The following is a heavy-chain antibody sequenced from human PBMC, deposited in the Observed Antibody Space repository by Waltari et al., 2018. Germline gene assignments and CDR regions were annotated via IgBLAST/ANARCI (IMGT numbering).Heavy chain of an antibody. Sequence: EVQLLESGGGLVQPGGSLRLSCAASGFTFSSYAMSWVRQAPGKGLEWVSVIYSGGSTYYADSVKGRFTISRDNSKNTLYLQMNSLRAEDTAVYYCAKVPLFGELSWFDPWGQGTLVTVSS. J-gene: IGHJ5*02. CDR1: GFTFSSYA. CDR3: AKVPLFGELSWFDP. CDR2: IYSGGST. D-gene: IGHD3-10*02. V-gene: IGHV3-23*03.